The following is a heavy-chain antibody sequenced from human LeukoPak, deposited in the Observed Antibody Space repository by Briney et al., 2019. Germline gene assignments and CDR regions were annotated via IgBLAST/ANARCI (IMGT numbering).Heavy chain of an antibody. CDR1: GYTFTSYG. CDR2: ISAYNGNT. D-gene: IGHD1-26*01. CDR3: ARDLATTDRNRYYYYYMDV. V-gene: IGHV1-18*01. J-gene: IGHJ6*03. Sequence: GASVKVSCKASGYTFTSYGISWVRQAPGQGLEWMGWISAYNGNTNYAQKLQGRVTMTTDTSTSTAYMELRSLRSDDTAVYCCARDLATTDRNRYYYYYMDVWGKGTTVTVSS.